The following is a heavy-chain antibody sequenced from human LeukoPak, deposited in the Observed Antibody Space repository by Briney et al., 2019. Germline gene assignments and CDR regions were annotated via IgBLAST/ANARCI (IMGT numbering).Heavy chain of an antibody. CDR1: GFTFSSYS. D-gene: IGHD3-22*01. V-gene: IGHV3-21*01. Sequence: GGSLRLSCAASGFTFSSYSMNWVRQAPGKGLEWVSSITSSSSYIYYADSVKGRFTISRDNAKNSLYLQMNSLRAEDTAVYYCARDPAMQTWLSAYYFDYWGQGTQVTVSS. CDR3: ARDPAMQTWLSAYYFDY. J-gene: IGHJ4*02. CDR2: ITSSSSYI.